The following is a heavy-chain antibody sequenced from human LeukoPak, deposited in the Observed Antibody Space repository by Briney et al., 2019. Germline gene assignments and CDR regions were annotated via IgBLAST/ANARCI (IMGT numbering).Heavy chain of an antibody. V-gene: IGHV1-8*02. Sequence: ASVKVSCKASGYTFTGYYMHWVRQAPGQGLEWMGWMNPNSGNTGYAQKFQGRVTMTRNTSISTAYMELSSLRSEDTAVYYCARGRIAVAKKSYYFDYWGQGTLVTVSS. CDR1: GYTFTGYY. CDR2: MNPNSGNT. D-gene: IGHD6-19*01. J-gene: IGHJ4*02. CDR3: ARGRIAVAKKSYYFDY.